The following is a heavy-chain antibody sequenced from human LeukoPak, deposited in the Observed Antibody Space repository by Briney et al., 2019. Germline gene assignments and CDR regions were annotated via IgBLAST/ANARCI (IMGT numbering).Heavy chain of an antibody. CDR1: GYRFTTYW. D-gene: IGHD4/OR15-4a*01. V-gene: IGHV5-51*01. J-gene: IGHJ6*02. CDR2: IYPGDSDT. Sequence: GESLKISCKVSGYRFTTYWIGWVRQMPGRGLEWMGIIYPGDSDTRYSPSFQGQVTISADKSISTAYLQWSSLKAPDTAMYYCARHAKSAYYYGMDVWGQGTTVTVSS. CDR3: ARHAKSAYYYGMDV.